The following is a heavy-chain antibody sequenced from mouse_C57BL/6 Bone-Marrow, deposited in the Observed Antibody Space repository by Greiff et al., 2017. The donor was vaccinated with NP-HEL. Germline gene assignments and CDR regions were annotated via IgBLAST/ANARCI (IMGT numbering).Heavy chain of an antibody. J-gene: IGHJ4*01. CDR1: GYTFTDYN. CDR2: INPNNGGT. CDR3: ARGIYYGYEDYAMDY. V-gene: IGHV1-18*01. Sequence: EVQLQQSGPELVKPGASVKIPCKASGYTFTDYNMDWVKQSHGKSLEWIGDINPNNGGTIYNQKFKGKATLTVDKSSSTAYMELRSLTSEDTAVYYCARGIYYGYEDYAMDYWGQGTSVTVSS. D-gene: IGHD2-2*01.